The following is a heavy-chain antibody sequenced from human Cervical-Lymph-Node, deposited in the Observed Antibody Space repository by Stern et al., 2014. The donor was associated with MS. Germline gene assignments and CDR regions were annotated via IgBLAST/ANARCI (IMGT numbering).Heavy chain of an antibody. CDR2: ISRTSSCI. D-gene: IGHD2-8*01. Sequence: EVQLVESGGGLVKPGGSLRLSCEAAGFRFSNYDMNWVRQAPGKGLEWLSGISRTSSCIYYADSVKGRFTVSRDNAKNSLFLQIDSLRVEDTAVYYCARDGYGTNADYYGFDVWGQGTTVTVSS. CDR3: ARDGYGTNADYYGFDV. J-gene: IGHJ6*02. V-gene: IGHV3-21*01. CDR1: GFRFSNYD.